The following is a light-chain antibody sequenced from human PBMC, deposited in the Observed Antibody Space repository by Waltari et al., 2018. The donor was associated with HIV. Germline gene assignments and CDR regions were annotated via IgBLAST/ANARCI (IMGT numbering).Light chain of an antibody. V-gene: IGLV1-51*01. J-gene: IGLJ2*01. Sequence: QSVWTQPPSVSAAPGQKVTISCSGSGSNMGNNYVSWYQQVPGTAPKVLIYDNNKRPSGILDRFSGSKSGTSATLGITGLQTGDEADYYCGTWDSSLSAVVFGGGTKLTVL. CDR3: GTWDSSLSAVV. CDR1: GSNMGNNY. CDR2: DNN.